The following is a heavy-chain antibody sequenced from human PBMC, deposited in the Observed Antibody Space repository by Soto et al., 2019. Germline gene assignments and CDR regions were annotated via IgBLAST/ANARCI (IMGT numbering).Heavy chain of an antibody. CDR3: AKVHGSGTYYNFPDY. J-gene: IGHJ4*02. CDR2: ITDSGGST. V-gene: IGHV3-23*01. CDR1: GFTFRTYA. Sequence: PGESLKISCAASGFTFRTYAMSWVRQAPGKGLEWVSTITDSGGSTYYTASVKGRFTISRDNSENTLYLLMNSLSAEDTALYHCAKVHGSGTYYNFPDYWGQGTLVTVSS. D-gene: IGHD3-10*01.